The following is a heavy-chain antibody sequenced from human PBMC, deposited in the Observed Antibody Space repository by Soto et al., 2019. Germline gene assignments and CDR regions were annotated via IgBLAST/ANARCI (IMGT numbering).Heavy chain of an antibody. CDR2: ISSNGGST. Sequence: VGSLRLSCSSSVFTFISYSIHLFLQAPGKGLEYVSAISSNGGSTYYADSVKGRFTISRDNSKNTLYLQMSSLRAEDTAVYYCVKGDVDKDMVKEEYWGKGTLVNVSS. CDR3: VKGDVDKDMVKEEY. J-gene: IGHJ4*02. CDR1: VFTFISYS. V-gene: IGHV3-64D*06. D-gene: IGHD5-18*01.